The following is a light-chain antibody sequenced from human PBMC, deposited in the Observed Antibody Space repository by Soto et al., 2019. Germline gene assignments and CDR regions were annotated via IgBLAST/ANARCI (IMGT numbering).Light chain of an antibody. V-gene: IGKV3-20*01. J-gene: IGKJ5*01. Sequence: EIVLTQSPGILYLSPGDRATLSFRSSQTISSGFLAWYQQKVGQAPRLLIYDASNRATGVPDRFSGSGSGTDFSLTISRLEPEDFAVYHCQQYSSSPRTFGQGTRLEIK. CDR3: QQYSSSPRT. CDR1: QTISSGF. CDR2: DAS.